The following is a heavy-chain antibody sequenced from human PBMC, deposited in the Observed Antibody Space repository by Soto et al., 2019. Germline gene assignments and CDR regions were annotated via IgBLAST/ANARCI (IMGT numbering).Heavy chain of an antibody. D-gene: IGHD2-21*01. Sequence: SETLSLTFTVSGGSISSYDWSWIPQPAGKGLECIGRIYTSGSTNYNPSLKSRVTMSVDTSKNQCSLMLGSVTAADTGVYYCARETCCSFDYWGQGTLVTVSS. V-gene: IGHV4-4*07. CDR2: IYTSGST. J-gene: IGHJ4*02. CDR1: GGSISSYD. CDR3: ARETCCSFDY.